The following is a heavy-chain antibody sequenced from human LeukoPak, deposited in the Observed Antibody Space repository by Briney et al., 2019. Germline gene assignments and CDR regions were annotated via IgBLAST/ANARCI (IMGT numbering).Heavy chain of an antibody. CDR1: GFTFSNYW. CDR3: AREGYSSGCFDY. J-gene: IGHJ4*02. V-gene: IGHV3-7*01. Sequence: GGSLRLSCAASGFTFSNYWMIWVRQAPGKGLEWVASIKQDGSEKQYVGSVRGRFTISRDNAKNSLYLQMNSLRAEDTAVYYCAREGYSSGCFDYWGQGTLVTVSS. CDR2: IKQDGSEK. D-gene: IGHD6-19*01.